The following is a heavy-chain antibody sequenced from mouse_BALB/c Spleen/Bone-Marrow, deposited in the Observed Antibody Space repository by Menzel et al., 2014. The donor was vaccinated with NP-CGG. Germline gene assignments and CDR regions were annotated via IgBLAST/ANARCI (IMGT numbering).Heavy chain of an antibody. CDR1: GFSLTNYG. CDR3: ATYDYDGRFDY. D-gene: IGHD2-4*01. V-gene: IGHV2-9*02. Sequence: VKLEESGPGLVAPSQNLSITCTVSGFSLTNYGVHWIRQPPGKGLERLGIIWAGGSTNYNSALMSRLSISKDNSKSQVFFKMNSLQTDDTAIYYCATYDYDGRFDYWGQGTTLTVSS. CDR2: IWAGGST. J-gene: IGHJ2*01.